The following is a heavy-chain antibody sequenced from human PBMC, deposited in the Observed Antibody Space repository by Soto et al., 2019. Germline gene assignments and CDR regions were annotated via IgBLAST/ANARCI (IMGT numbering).Heavy chain of an antibody. J-gene: IGHJ4*02. Sequence: QVRLVASGGGVVQPGGSLRLSCVTSGFTFSNFVYHWVRQAPGKGLEWVAFMSFDGTKKYYADSVKGRFAISRDTSKNTLFLQMGSLRGDDTAVYYCAKDRYGDYFFDYCGQGTLVTVSS. D-gene: IGHD4-17*01. CDR2: MSFDGTKK. V-gene: IGHV3-30*18. CDR1: GFTFSNFV. CDR3: AKDRYGDYFFDY.